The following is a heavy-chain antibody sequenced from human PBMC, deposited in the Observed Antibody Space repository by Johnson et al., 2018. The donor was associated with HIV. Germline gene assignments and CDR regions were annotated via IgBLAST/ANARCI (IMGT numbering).Heavy chain of an antibody. Sequence: VQLVESGGGLVQPGGSLRLSCAVSGFTVNGNYMSWVRQAPGKGLEWVSVIYSGDTTYYADSVKGRFTISRDTSKNTLYLQMNSLRPEDTALYYCARGPRNPGLDSFDIWGRGTMVAVSS. V-gene: IGHV3-66*02. J-gene: IGHJ3*02. CDR1: GFTVNGNY. D-gene: IGHD1-14*01. CDR3: ARGPRNPGLDSFDI. CDR2: IYSGDTT.